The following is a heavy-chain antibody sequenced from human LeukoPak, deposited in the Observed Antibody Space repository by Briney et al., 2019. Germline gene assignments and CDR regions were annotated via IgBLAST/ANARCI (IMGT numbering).Heavy chain of an antibody. V-gene: IGHV3-23*01. D-gene: IGHD4-17*01. CDR3: AKVDGDYVLTGGPDY. J-gene: IGHJ4*02. CDR2: ISGSGGST. CDR1: GFTFSSYA. Sequence: GGSLRLSCAASGFTFSSYAMSWVRQAPGKGLEWVSAISGSGGSTYYADSVKGRLTISRDNSKNTLYLQMNSLRAEDTAVYYCAKVDGDYVLTGGPDYWGQGTLVTVSS.